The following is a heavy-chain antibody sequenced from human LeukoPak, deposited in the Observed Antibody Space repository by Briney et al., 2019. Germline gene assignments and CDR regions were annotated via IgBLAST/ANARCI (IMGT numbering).Heavy chain of an antibody. D-gene: IGHD1-26*01. CDR3: ARGRPRHYPFDY. CDR2: ISSASSTI. J-gene: IGHJ4*02. Sequence: GRSLRLSCAASGFTFSSQNMNWVRQAPGKGMEWDSYISSASSTIYYADSVKGRFTISRDNAKNSLYLQMNSLRDEDTAVYYCARGRPRHYPFDYWGQGTLVTVSS. V-gene: IGHV3-48*02. CDR1: GFTFSSQN.